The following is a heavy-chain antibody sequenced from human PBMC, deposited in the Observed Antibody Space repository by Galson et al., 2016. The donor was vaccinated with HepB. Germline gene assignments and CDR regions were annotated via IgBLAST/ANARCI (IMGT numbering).Heavy chain of an antibody. CDR3: ARSESIVGAKEGNFFDI. J-gene: IGHJ3*02. Sequence: SETLSLTCTVSGGSISNSDYYWAWVRQPPGKGLEWIATIYYSGATYYNPSLKSRVTISLDTSENHFSLKLSSVTAADTAVYYCARSESIVGAKEGNFFDIWGQGTMLTVSS. CDR2: IYYSGAT. CDR1: GGSISNSDYY. D-gene: IGHD1-26*01. V-gene: IGHV4-39*07.